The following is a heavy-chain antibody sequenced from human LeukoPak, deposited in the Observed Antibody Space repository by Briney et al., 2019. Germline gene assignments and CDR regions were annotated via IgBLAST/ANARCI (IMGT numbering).Heavy chain of an antibody. Sequence: ASVKVSCKASGYTFTRNTINWVRQAPGQGLEWMGWVNTNTGNPTYAQGFTGRFVFSSDTSVSTVYLQIGSLKAEDTAVYYCVTNFDSSGYFGYWGQGTLVTVSS. D-gene: IGHD3-22*01. CDR1: GYTFTRNT. CDR2: VNTNTGNP. CDR3: VTNFDSSGYFGY. J-gene: IGHJ4*02. V-gene: IGHV7-4-1*01.